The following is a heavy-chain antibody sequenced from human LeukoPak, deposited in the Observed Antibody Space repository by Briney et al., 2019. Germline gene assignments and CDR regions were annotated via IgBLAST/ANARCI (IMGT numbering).Heavy chain of an antibody. V-gene: IGHV3-7*04. J-gene: IGHJ1*01. CDR2: IKQDGSEK. D-gene: IGHD2-2*01. CDR1: GFTFRSYW. CDR3: VGALDIVVVPAATRYFQH. Sequence: PGGSLRLSCVASGFTFRSYWMSWVRQAPGKGLEWVAHIKQDGSEKYYVDSVKGRFTISRDNAKNSLYLQMNSLRAEDTAVYYCVGALDIVVVPAATRYFQHWGQGTLVTVSS.